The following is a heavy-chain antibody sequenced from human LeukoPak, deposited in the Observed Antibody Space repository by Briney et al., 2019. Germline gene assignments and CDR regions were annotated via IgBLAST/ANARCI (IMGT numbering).Heavy chain of an antibody. D-gene: IGHD6-13*01. CDR1: EFTFSTYD. CDR3: ARAKMPGIQTAGRVNYFDS. CDR2: IDTAGNT. J-gene: IGHJ4*02. V-gene: IGHV3-13*01. Sequence: GGSLRLSCAASEFTFSTYDMHWVRQATGKGLEWASIIDTAGNTWYPDSVKGRFTISRENAKNSLNLQMNSLRVGDTAVYYCARAKMPGIQTAGRVNYFDSWGQGTLVTVSS.